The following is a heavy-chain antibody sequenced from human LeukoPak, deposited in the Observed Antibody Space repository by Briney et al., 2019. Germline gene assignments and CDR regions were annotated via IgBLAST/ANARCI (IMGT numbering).Heavy chain of an antibody. CDR3: ARVGERSGDSALYYYYGMDV. D-gene: IGHD4-17*01. CDR1: GGTFISYA. CDR2: IIPIFGTA. Sequence: SVKVSCKASGGTFISYAISWVRQAPGQGLEWMGGIIPIFGTANYAQKFQGRVTITADESTSTAYMELSSLRSEDTAVYYCARVGERSGDSALYYYYGMDVWGKGTTVTVSS. V-gene: IGHV1-69*01. J-gene: IGHJ6*04.